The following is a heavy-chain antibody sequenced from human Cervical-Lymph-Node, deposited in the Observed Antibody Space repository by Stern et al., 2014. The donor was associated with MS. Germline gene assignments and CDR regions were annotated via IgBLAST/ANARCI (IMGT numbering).Heavy chain of an antibody. CDR2: IKQDGSEK. Sequence: VQLVESGGGLVQPGGSLRLSCAASGFTFSSYWMSWVRQAPGTGLEGVAKIKQDGSEKYYVDSVKGRFTISRDNAKNSLYLQMNSLRAEDTAVYYCARDRKRPGTYYFDYWGQGTLVTVSS. J-gene: IGHJ4*02. CDR1: GFTFSSYW. CDR3: ARDRKRPGTYYFDY. V-gene: IGHV3-7*03. D-gene: IGHD1-26*01.